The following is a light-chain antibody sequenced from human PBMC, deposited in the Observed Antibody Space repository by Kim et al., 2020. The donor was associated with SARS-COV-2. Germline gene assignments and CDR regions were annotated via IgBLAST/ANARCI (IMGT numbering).Light chain of an antibody. V-gene: IGLV2-14*03. CDR1: STDVGGYDY. CDR3: SSYTSSGTYVV. Sequence: QSALTQPAYVSGSPGQSITISCTGASTDVGGYDYVSWYQHHPGKAPKVMIYDVSKRPSGVSNRFSGSKSGNTASLTISGVQAEDEADYYCSSYTSSGTYVVFCGGTQLTVL. J-gene: IGLJ2*01. CDR2: DVS.